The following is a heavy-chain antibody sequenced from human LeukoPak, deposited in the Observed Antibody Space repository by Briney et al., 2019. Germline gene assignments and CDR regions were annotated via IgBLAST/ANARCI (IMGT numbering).Heavy chain of an antibody. CDR3: ARGKLRSWYFRSSPENWFDP. V-gene: IGHV4-38-2*02. Sequence: PSETLSLTCTVSGYSISSGYYWGWIRQPPGKGLEWIGSIYHSGSTYYNPSLKSRVTISVDTSKNQFSLKLSSVTAADTAVYYCARGKLRSWYFRSSPENWFDPWGQGTLVTVSS. D-gene: IGHD6-13*01. J-gene: IGHJ5*02. CDR1: GYSISSGYY. CDR2: IYHSGST.